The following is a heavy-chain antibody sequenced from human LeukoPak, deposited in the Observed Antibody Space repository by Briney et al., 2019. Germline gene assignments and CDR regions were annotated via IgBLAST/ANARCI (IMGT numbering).Heavy chain of an antibody. CDR2: IKGKAHGETA. D-gene: IGHD2-15*01. V-gene: IGHV3-15*01. Sequence: PGGSLRLSCAASGFTFSNAWMTWVRQAPGKGLEWVGHIKGKAHGETADYAAPVKGRFTISRDDSKNTAYLQMNSLQTEDTAVYYCIGVAEGYWGQGTLVTVSS. CDR1: GFTFSNAW. CDR3: IGVAEGY. J-gene: IGHJ4*02.